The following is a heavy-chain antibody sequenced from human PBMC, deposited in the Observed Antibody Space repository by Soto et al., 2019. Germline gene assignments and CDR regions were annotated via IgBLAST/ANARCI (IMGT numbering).Heavy chain of an antibody. Sequence: SETLSLTCAVSGGSISSGGYSWIWIRQPPGKGLEWIGYIYYSGSTNYNPSLKSRVTISVDTSKNQFSLKLSSVTAADTAVYYCARSDGRYWGQGTLVTVSS. V-gene: IGHV4-61*08. CDR1: GGSISSGGYS. J-gene: IGHJ4*02. CDR2: IYYSGST. CDR3: ARSDGRY.